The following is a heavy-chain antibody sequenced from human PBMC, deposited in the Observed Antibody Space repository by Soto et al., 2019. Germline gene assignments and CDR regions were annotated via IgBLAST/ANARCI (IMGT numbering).Heavy chain of an antibody. CDR3: VSSLNWTYFDY. J-gene: IGHJ4*02. CDR1: GYTCLDYL. D-gene: IGHD1-1*01. CDR2: INPSSGET. Sequence: GASRKVCCKASGYTCLDYLIEWVRQAPGQGLEWMGWINPSSGETTYAQKFQGRVTMTRDTSISTAYMDLITLRSDDTAIYYCVSSLNWTYFDYRRQGPPFTTSS. V-gene: IGHV1-2*02.